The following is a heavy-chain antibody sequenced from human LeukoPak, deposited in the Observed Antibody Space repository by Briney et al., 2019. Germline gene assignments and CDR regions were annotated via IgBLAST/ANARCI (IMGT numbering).Heavy chain of an antibody. CDR1: GFTFSSYA. V-gene: IGHV3-30*14. CDR2: ISYDGSNK. CDR3: ASPRDDY. J-gene: IGHJ4*02. Sequence: GGSLRLSCAASGFTFSSYAMHWVRQAPGKGLEWVAVISYDGSNKYYADSVKGRFTISRDNSKNTLYLQMNSLRAEDTAVYYCASPRDDYWGQGTLVTVSS.